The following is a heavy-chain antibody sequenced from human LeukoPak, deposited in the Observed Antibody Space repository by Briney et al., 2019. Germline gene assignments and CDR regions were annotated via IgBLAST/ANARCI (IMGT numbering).Heavy chain of an antibody. J-gene: IGHJ3*02. D-gene: IGHD5-24*01. V-gene: IGHV4-31*03. CDR2: MYYSGAT. CDR3: ARDGYNLGDAFDI. Sequence: KASETLSLTCTVSGDSISRGPYYWVWIRHHPGKGLEWLGHMYYSGATYYNPSLKGRVTMAVDTSKNQFSVNLTSVTVADTAVYYCARDGYNLGDAFDIWGQGTMVTVSS. CDR1: GDSISRGPYY.